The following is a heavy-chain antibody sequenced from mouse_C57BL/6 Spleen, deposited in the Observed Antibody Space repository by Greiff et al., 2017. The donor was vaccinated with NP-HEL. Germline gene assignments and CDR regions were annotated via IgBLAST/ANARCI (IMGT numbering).Heavy chain of an antibody. CDR1: GYTFTDYY. J-gene: IGHJ4*01. CDR3: ARYFRYAMDY. V-gene: IGHV1-26*01. Sequence: EVMLQQSGPELVKPGASVKISCKASGYTFTDYYMNWVKQSHGKSLEWIGDINPNNGGTSYNQKFKGKATLTVDKSSSTAYMELRSLTSEDSAVYYCARYFRYAMDYWGQGTSVTVSS. CDR2: INPNNGGT.